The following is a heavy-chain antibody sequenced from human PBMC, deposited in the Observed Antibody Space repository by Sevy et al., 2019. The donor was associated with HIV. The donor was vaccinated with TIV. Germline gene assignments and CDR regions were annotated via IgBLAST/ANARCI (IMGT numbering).Heavy chain of an antibody. CDR1: GGSISSYY. J-gene: IGHJ6*02. V-gene: IGHV4-59*01. CDR3: ARAGRAKDYGMDV. D-gene: IGHD1-26*01. CDR2: IYNSGSS. Sequence: SETLSLTCSVSGGSISSYYWSWIRQPPGKGLEWIGYIYNSGSSNYNPSLNSRVTISVDTSKNQFSLKLSSVTAADTAVYYCARAGRAKDYGMDVWGQGTTVTVSS.